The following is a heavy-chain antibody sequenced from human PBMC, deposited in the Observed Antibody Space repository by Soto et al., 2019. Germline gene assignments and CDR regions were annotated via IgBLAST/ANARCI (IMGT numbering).Heavy chain of an antibody. V-gene: IGHV3-7*01. CDR3: TRTVVRYFDS. CDR2: ISPAGNGN. D-gene: IGHD2-15*01. Sequence: DLEESGGGLVPPGGSLPLSCGAPGFTFGGHWMSWVRRDPGKGLAGGANISPAGNGNYYVDFLEARFTVSRDNANNFLFLQMSSLRAEDSAVYYCTRTVVRYFDSWGQGTLVTVSS. J-gene: IGHJ4*02. CDR1: GFTFGGHW.